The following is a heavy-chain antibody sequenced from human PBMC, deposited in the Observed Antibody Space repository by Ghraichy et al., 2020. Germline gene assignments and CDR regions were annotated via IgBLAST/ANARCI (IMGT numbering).Heavy chain of an antibody. CDR1: DYTFIRYG. CDR2: ISAYNGNT. CDR3: ARDYCTGTSCSMRYYYMDV. D-gene: IGHD1-1*01. Sequence: ASVKVSCRASDYTFIRYGFSWVRQAPGQGLEWMGWISAYNGNTNYAQKFQGRVTMTTDTSTSTAYMELRSLISDDTAVYYCARDYCTGTSCSMRYYYMDVWGTGTTVTVSS. J-gene: IGHJ6*03. V-gene: IGHV1-18*01.